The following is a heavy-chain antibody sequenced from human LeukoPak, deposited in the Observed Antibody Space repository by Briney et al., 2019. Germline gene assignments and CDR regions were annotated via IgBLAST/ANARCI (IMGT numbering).Heavy chain of an antibody. CDR2: ISSSSSYI. CDR1: GFTFSNAW. J-gene: IGHJ4*02. V-gene: IGHV3-21*01. D-gene: IGHD6-13*01. CDR3: ASGNIAAAGTY. Sequence: GGSLRLSCAASGFTFSNAWMNWVRQAPGKGLEWVSSISSSSSYIYYADSVKGRFIISRDNAKSSLHLQMNSLRAEDTAVYYCASGNIAAAGTYWGQGTLVTVSS.